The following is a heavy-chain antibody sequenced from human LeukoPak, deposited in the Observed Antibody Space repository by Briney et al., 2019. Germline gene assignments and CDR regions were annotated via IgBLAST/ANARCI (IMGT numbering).Heavy chain of an antibody. V-gene: IGHV1-2*02. J-gene: IGHJ3*02. CDR2: ISPNSGGT. CDR3: ARGYSGSKNAFDI. CDR1: GYTFTGYY. Sequence: ASVKVSCKASGYTFTGYYMHWVRQAPGQGLEWMGWISPNSGGTNYAQKFQGRVTMTRDTSISTAYMELSRLRSDDTAVYYCARGYSGSKNAFDIWGQGTMVTVSS. D-gene: IGHD1-26*01.